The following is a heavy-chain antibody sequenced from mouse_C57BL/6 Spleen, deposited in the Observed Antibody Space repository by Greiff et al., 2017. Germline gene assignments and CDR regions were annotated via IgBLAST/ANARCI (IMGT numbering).Heavy chain of an antibody. CDR3: ASYAGGNYDYAIDY. CDR2: IDPNSGGT. V-gene: IGHV1-72*01. Sequence: QVQLQQPGAELVKPGASVKLSCKASGYTFTSYWMHWVKQRPGRGLEWIGRIDPNSGGTKSNEKFKSKATLTVDKPSSTAYMQLSSLTSEDSAVYYCASYAGGNYDYAIDYWGQGTSVTVSS. CDR1: GYTFTSYW. D-gene: IGHD2-1*01. J-gene: IGHJ4*01.